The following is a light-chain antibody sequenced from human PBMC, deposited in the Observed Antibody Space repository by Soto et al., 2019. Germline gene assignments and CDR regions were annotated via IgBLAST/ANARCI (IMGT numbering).Light chain of an antibody. CDR1: QSVRNF. J-gene: IGKJ5*01. Sequence: IQRTQSPSSLSSSLGDSVTLSCQASQSVRNFLNWYQQKPGKAPRLLISDTSNLETGVPSRLRGSGSGTDFTLSITNLQPEDVATYFCQQYDDLPTFGQGTRLEIK. V-gene: IGKV1-33*01. CDR3: QQYDDLPT. CDR2: DTS.